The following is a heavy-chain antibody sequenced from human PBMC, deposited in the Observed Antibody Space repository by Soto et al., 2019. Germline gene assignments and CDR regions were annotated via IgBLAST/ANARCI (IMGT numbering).Heavy chain of an antibody. CDR2: IIPIFGTA. Sequence: SVKVSCKASGGTFSSYAISWVRQAPGQGLEWMGGIIPIFGTANYAQKFQGRVTITADESTSTAYMELSSLRSEDTAVYYCASPPGYYYDSSGYPRVPYYFDYWGQGTLVTVSS. CDR3: ASPPGYYYDSSGYPRVPYYFDY. CDR1: GGTFSSYA. J-gene: IGHJ4*02. V-gene: IGHV1-69*13. D-gene: IGHD3-22*01.